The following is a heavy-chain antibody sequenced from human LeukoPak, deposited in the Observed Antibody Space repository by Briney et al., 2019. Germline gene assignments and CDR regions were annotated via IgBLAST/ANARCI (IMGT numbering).Heavy chain of an antibody. CDR1: GYTFTSYD. CDR3: ARVPYDFWSGYYPERPADYYYYYYMDV. D-gene: IGHD3-3*01. V-gene: IGHV1-69*05. CDR2: IIPIFGTA. J-gene: IGHJ6*03. Sequence: SVKVSCKASGYTFTSYDINWVRQATGQGLEWMGGIIPIFGTANYAQKFQGRVTITTDESTSTAYMELSSLRSEDTAVYYCARVPYDFWSGYYPERPADYYYYYYMDVWGKGTTVTVSS.